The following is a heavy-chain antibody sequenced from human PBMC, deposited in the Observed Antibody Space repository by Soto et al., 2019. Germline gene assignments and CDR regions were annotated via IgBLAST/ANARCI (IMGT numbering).Heavy chain of an antibody. Sequence: GGSLRLSCAASGFTFSSYSMNWVRQAPGKGLEWVSYISSSSSTIYYADSVKGRFTISRDNAKYSLYLQMNSLRAEDTAVYYCARDPHGDYFFDFWGQGALVTVSS. V-gene: IGHV3-48*04. CDR1: GFTFSSYS. D-gene: IGHD2-21*01. CDR3: ARDPHGDYFFDF. CDR2: ISSSSSTI. J-gene: IGHJ4*02.